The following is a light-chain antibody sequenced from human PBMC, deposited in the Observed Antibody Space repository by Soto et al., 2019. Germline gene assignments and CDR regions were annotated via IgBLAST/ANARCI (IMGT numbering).Light chain of an antibody. V-gene: IGLV2-14*03. Sequence: QSVLTQPASVSGSPGQSITISCSGTNSDIGAYDYVSWYQQHPGKPPKLIIYNVNNRPSGVSFRFSGSKSANTASLTISGLQTEDEADYYCGAWDGGLSAFVFGTGTKVTVL. CDR2: NVN. J-gene: IGLJ1*01. CDR1: NSDIGAYDY. CDR3: GAWDGGLSAFV.